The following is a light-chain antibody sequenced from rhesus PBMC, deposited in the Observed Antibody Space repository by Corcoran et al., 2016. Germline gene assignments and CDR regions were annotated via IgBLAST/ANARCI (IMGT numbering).Light chain of an antibody. Sequence: DIQMTQSPSSLSASVGDTVTITCRASQSISSLLAWYQQKPGKAPELLIYSASTLQIWVPSRFSVRGAGTDVTLTISSLQPEDCVTFYCQQYDIPPLTFGGGTKVEIK. J-gene: IGKJ4*01. CDR2: SAS. CDR3: QQYDIPPLT. V-gene: IGKV1-22*01. CDR1: QSISSL.